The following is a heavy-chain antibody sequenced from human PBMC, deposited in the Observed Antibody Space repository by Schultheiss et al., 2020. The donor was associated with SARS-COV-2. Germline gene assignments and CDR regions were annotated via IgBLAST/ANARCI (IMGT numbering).Heavy chain of an antibody. Sequence: GGSLRLSCAASGFTFSSYSMNWVRQAPGKGLEWVSAISGSGGSTYYADSVKGRFTISRDNSKNTLNLQMNSLRAEDTAVYYCARGGEYGSGSYTAFDIWGQGTMVTVSS. J-gene: IGHJ3*02. CDR2: ISGSGGST. CDR3: ARGGEYGSGSYTAFDI. D-gene: IGHD3-10*01. V-gene: IGHV3-23*01. CDR1: GFTFSSYS.